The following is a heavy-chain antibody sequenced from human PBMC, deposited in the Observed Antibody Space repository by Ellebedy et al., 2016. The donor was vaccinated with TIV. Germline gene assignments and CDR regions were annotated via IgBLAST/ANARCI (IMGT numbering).Heavy chain of an antibody. CDR3: ARVLRAGRFGDYFDY. D-gene: IGHD3-10*01. V-gene: IGHV4-39*07. CDR1: GDSISSSSFF. Sequence: MPSETLSLTCTVSGDSISSSSFFWGWIRQPPGKGLEWIGNIYYSGTTYYSPPLKSRVTISVDTSRNQFSLNLSSVTAADTAVYYCARVLRAGRFGDYFDYWGQGALVTVSS. J-gene: IGHJ4*02. CDR2: IYYSGTT.